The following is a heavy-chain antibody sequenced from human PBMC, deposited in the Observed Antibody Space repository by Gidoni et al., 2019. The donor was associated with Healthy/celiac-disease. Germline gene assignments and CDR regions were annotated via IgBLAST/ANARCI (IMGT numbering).Heavy chain of an antibody. V-gene: IGHV4-61*02. CDR1: GGSISIGSYY. CDR3: ARETYYDFWSGYPKFDY. Sequence: QVQLQESGPGLVKPSQTLSLTCTVSGGSISIGSYYWSWIRQPAGKGLEWIGRIYTSGSTNYNPSLKSRVTISVDTSKNQFSLKLSSVTAADTAVYYCARETYYDFWSGYPKFDYWGQGTLVTVSS. D-gene: IGHD3-3*01. J-gene: IGHJ4*02. CDR2: IYTSGST.